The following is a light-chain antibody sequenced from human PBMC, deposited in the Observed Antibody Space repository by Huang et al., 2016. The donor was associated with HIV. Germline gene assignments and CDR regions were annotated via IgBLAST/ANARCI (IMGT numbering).Light chain of an antibody. CDR3: QQYNSYAAT. V-gene: IGKV1-5*03. CDR1: QSIRSW. Sequence: DIQMTQSPSTLSASVGDRVTINCRASQSIRSWLDWYQQKPGKAPKLLIYKASSLESGVPARFSGSGSGTDFTLTISGLQPDDFATYYCQQYNSYAATFGQGTKVEIK. J-gene: IGKJ1*01. CDR2: KAS.